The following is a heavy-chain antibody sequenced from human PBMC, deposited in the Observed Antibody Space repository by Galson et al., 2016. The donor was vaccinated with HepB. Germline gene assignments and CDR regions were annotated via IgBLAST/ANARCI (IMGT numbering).Heavy chain of an antibody. Sequence: SVKVSCKASGYTFIGSYVHWVRQAPGQGLERMGWINPNSGVTRYAQKFQGRVSMTRDTSTSTAYMEVSSLRSDDTAVYYCARMYYIAVRRDYHYGMDVWGQGTSVTVSS. CDR3: ARMYYIAVRRDYHYGMDV. CDR1: GYTFIGSY. V-gene: IGHV1-2*02. J-gene: IGHJ6*02. D-gene: IGHD6-6*01. CDR2: INPNSGVT.